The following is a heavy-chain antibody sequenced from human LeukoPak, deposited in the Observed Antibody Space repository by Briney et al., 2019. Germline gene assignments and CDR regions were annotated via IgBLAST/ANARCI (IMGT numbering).Heavy chain of an antibody. V-gene: IGHV3-23*01. CDR1: GFTFSSYA. Sequence: GGSLRLSCAASGFTFSSYALNWVRQGPGKGLEWGSGISVSGASTYYADSVKGRFTISRDNSKNTLYLQMDSLRAEDTALYYCAKGGSSWFASYFDFWGPGTLVAVSS. CDR2: ISVSGAST. D-gene: IGHD6-13*01. J-gene: IGHJ4*02. CDR3: AKGGSSWFASYFDF.